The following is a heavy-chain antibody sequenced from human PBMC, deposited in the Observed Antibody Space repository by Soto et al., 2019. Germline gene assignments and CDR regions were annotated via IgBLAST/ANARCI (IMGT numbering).Heavy chain of an antibody. V-gene: IGHV1-69*02. CDR2: SIPILGRA. CDR3: GIDLGYFDF. Sequence: QVQLVQSGTEVKKPGSSVAVSCQASAGTCNNHSLSWVRQAPGQELEWMGRSIPILGRADYSQKFQGRLTLTVDKSTSTADMELSSLTSEDTAVYYCGIDLGYFDFWGQGTLVTVSS. D-gene: IGHD2-15*01. J-gene: IGHJ4*02. CDR1: AGTCNNHS.